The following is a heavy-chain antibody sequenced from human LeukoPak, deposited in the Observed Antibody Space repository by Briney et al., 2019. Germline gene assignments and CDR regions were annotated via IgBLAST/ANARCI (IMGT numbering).Heavy chain of an antibody. CDR2: INHSGST. Sequence: SETLSLTCAVYGGSFSGYYWSSIPQPPRKGLECIGEINHSGSTNYNPSLKSRVAISVDTSKNQFSLKLSSVTAADTAVYYCARARNYDFWSGYLYYFDYWGQGTLVTVSS. CDR1: GGSFSGYY. V-gene: IGHV4-34*01. D-gene: IGHD3-3*01. J-gene: IGHJ4*02. CDR3: ARARNYDFWSGYLYYFDY.